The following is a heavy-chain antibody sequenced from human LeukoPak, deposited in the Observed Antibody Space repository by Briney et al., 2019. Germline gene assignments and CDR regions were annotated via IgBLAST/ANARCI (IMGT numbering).Heavy chain of an antibody. CDR1: GYTFTAYY. V-gene: IGHV1-2*02. Sequence: ASVKVSCKASGYTFTAYYMHWVRQAPGQGLEWMGWINPNSGGTNYAQKFQGRVTMTRDTSISTAYMELSRLRSDDTAVYYCARDATYYDSSGAFIWGQGTLVTVSS. J-gene: IGHJ4*02. CDR2: INPNSGGT. D-gene: IGHD3-22*01. CDR3: ARDATYYDSSGAFI.